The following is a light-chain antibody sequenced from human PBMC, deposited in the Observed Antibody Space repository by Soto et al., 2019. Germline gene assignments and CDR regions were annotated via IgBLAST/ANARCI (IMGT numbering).Light chain of an antibody. Sequence: EIVMSQSPTILSVSPGERATLSCRASQSVSSNLAWYQQKPGQAPRLLIYGVYTRATGIPDRFIGSGSGTDFTLTISRLEPEDFAVYYCQHYVTSLTTFGQGGKVDIK. V-gene: IGKV3D-15*01. CDR1: QSVSSN. CDR3: QHYVTSLTT. J-gene: IGKJ1*01. CDR2: GVY.